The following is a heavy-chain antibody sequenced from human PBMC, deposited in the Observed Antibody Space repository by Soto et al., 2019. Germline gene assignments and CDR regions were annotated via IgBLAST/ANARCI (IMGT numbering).Heavy chain of an antibody. D-gene: IGHD3-3*01. CDR3: ARGLIPRITIFGVVIRDYYYGMEV. CDR1: GGTFSSYA. Sequence: SVNVSCKAYGGTFSSYAISWVRQAPGQGLEWMGGIIPIFGTANYAQKFQGRVTITADESTSTAYMELSSLRSEDTAVYYCARGLIPRITIFGVVIRDYYYGMEVWGKGTTVNVSS. J-gene: IGHJ6*04. CDR2: IIPIFGTA. V-gene: IGHV1-69*13.